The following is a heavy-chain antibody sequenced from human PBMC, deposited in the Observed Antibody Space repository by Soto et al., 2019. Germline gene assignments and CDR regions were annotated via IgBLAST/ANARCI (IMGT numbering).Heavy chain of an antibody. CDR3: ARVDAGYSYGNYYYYYMDV. CDR1: GGTFSSYT. CDR2: IIPILGIA. J-gene: IGHJ6*03. Sequence: SVKVSCKASGGTFSSYTISWVRQAPGQGLEWMGRIIPILGIANYAQKFQGRVTITADKSTSTAYMELSSLRSEDTAVYYCARVDAGYSYGNYYYYYMDVWGKGTTVTVSS. V-gene: IGHV1-69*02. D-gene: IGHD5-18*01.